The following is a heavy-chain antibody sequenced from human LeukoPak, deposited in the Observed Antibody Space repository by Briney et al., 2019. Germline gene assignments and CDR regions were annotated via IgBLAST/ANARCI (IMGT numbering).Heavy chain of an antibody. CDR1: GYAFTSYG. CDR3: ARPRYSNYLYNWFDP. CDR2: ISAYNGNT. Sequence: ASVKVSCKASGYAFTSYGISGVRQAPGQGLECMGWISAYNGNTNYAQKLQGRVTMTTDTSTSTAYMELRSLRSDDPAVYYCARPRYSNYLYNWFDPWGQGTLVTVPS. D-gene: IGHD4-11*01. J-gene: IGHJ5*02. V-gene: IGHV1-18*01.